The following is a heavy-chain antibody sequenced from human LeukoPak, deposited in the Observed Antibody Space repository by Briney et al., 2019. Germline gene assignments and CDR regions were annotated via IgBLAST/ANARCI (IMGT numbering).Heavy chain of an antibody. CDR3: ARLGSGELDIDY. J-gene: IGHJ4*02. Sequence: PGGSLRLSCAASGCSFSSYAMHWVRQAPGKGLEYVSAISSNGGSTYYATSVKGRFTISRDNSKNTLYLQMGSLRAEHMAVYYCARLGSGELDIDYWGQGTLVTVSS. V-gene: IGHV3-64*01. CDR1: GCSFSSYA. D-gene: IGHD6-25*01. CDR2: ISSNGGST.